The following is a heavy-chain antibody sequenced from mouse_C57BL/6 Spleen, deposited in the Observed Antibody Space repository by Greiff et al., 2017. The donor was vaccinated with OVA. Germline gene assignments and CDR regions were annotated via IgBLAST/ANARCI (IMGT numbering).Heavy chain of an antibody. CDR3: ARQEENAMDY. Sequence: EVKLMESGGCLVKPGGSLKLSCAASGFTFSDYGMHWVRQAPEKGLEWVAYISSGSSTIYYADTVKGRFTISRDNAKNTLFLQMTSLRSEDTAMYYCARQEENAMDYWGQGTSVTVSS. J-gene: IGHJ4*01. CDR2: ISSGSSTI. CDR1: GFTFSDYG. V-gene: IGHV5-17*01.